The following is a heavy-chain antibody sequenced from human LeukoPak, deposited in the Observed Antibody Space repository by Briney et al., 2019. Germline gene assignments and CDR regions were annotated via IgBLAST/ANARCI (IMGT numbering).Heavy chain of an antibody. D-gene: IGHD5-12*01. V-gene: IGHV4-59*04. CDR3: ATHRRSGSGGSENAFEI. Sequence: SETLSLTCTVSGGSLSSYYWSWIRQPPGKGLEWIGNIYDSGTTHYNPSLKSRVTISGDTSKNQFSLKLNSVTAADTAIYYCATHRRSGSGGSENAFEIWGQGTMVTVSS. J-gene: IGHJ3*02. CDR1: GGSLSSYY. CDR2: IYDSGTT.